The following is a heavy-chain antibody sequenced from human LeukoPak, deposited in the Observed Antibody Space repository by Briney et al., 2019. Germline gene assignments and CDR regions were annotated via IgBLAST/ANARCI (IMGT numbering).Heavy chain of an antibody. J-gene: IGHJ5*02. V-gene: IGHV1-2*02. CDR3: AAISYNWNGSWFDP. D-gene: IGHD1-1*01. Sequence: ASVKVSCKASGYTFTGYYMHWVRQAPGQGLEWMGWINPNSDDTNYAQKFQGRVTMTRDTSISTAYMELSRLRSDDTAVYYCAAISYNWNGSWFDPWGQGTLVTVSS. CDR1: GYTFTGYY. CDR2: INPNSDDT.